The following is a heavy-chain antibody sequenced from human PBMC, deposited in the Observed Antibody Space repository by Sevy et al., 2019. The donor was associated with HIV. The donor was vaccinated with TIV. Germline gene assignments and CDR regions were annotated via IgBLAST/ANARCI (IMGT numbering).Heavy chain of an antibody. CDR2: ISYDGSNK. CDR3: ARTEWELLRFDY. J-gene: IGHJ4*02. V-gene: IGHV3-30-3*01. Sequence: GGSLRLSCAASGFTFSSYAMHWVRQAPGKGLEWVAVISYDGSNKYYADSVKGRFTISRDNSKNTLYLQMNSLRAEDTAVYYCARTEWELLRFDYWGQGTLVTVSS. D-gene: IGHD1-26*01. CDR1: GFTFSSYA.